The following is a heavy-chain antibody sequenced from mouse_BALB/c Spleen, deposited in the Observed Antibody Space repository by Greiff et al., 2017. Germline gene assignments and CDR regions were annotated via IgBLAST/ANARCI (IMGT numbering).Heavy chain of an antibody. V-gene: IGHV5-6-5*01. J-gene: IGHJ3*01. CDR3: AREEGTAWFAY. CDR1: GFTFSSYA. CDR2: ISSGGST. Sequence: EVMLVESGGGLVKPGGSLKLSCAASGFTFSSYAMSWVRQTPEKRLEWVASISSGGSTYYPDSVKGRFTISRDNARNILYLQMSSLRSEDTAMYYCAREEGTAWFAYWGQGTLVTVSA.